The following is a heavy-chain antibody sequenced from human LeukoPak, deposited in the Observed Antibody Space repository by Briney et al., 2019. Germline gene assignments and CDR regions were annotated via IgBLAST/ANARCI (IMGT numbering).Heavy chain of an antibody. J-gene: IGHJ4*02. D-gene: IGHD6-13*01. Sequence: GGSLRLSCAASGFTITDHHMDWVRQAPGKGMEWVGRSQTTKPNSCTTEYAASVKARFTISRDASKNSLYLQLNSLKTEDTAVYYCVRVVTPSSGWYHFDNWGQGTLVTVSS. V-gene: IGHV3-72*01. CDR2: SQTTKPNSCTT. CDR3: VRVVTPSSGWYHFDN. CDR1: GFTITDHH.